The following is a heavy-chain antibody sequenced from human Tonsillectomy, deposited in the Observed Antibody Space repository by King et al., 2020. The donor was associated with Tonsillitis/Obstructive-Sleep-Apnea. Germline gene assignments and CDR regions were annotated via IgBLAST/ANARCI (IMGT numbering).Heavy chain of an antibody. D-gene: IGHD2-2*02. CDR1: GGSISSYY. CDR3: ARLTVPAAIGVSWFDP. CDR2: IYYSGST. J-gene: IGHJ5*02. Sequence: QLQESGPGLVKPSETLSLTCTVPGGSISSYYWSWIRQPPGKGLEWIGYIYYSGSTNYNPSPKSRVTISVDTSKNQFSLKLSSVTAAETAVYYCARLTVPAAIGVSWFDPWGQGTLVTVSS. V-gene: IGHV4-59*01.